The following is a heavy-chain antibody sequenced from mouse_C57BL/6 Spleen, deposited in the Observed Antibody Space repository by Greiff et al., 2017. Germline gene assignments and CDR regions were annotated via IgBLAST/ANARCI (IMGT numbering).Heavy chain of an antibody. Sequence: EVQLQQSGPVLVKPGASVKMSCKASGYTFTDYYMNWVKQSHGKSLEWIGVINPYNGGTSYNQKFKGKATLTVDKSSSTAYMELNSLTSEDSAVYYCARSTYYGSLDYWGQGTTLTVSS. V-gene: IGHV1-19*01. J-gene: IGHJ2*01. CDR3: ARSTYYGSLDY. CDR2: INPYNGGT. CDR1: GYTFTDYY. D-gene: IGHD1-1*01.